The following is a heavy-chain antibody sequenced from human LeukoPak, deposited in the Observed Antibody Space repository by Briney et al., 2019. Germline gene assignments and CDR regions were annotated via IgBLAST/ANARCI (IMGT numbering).Heavy chain of an antibody. J-gene: IGHJ4*02. CDR1: GGSISSSGYY. Sequence: SETLSLTCTVSGGSISSSGYYWGWIRQPPGKGLEWIGRIYTSGSTNYNPSLKSRVTISVDTSKNQFSLKLSSVTAADTAVYYCARGRIAVAGTFDYWGQGTLVTVSS. CDR2: IYTSGST. CDR3: ARGRIAVAGTFDY. D-gene: IGHD6-19*01. V-gene: IGHV4-39*07.